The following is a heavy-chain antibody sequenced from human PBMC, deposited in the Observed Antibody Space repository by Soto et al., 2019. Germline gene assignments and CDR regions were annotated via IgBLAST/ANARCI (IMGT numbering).Heavy chain of an antibody. V-gene: IGHV4-30-4*01. D-gene: IGHD2-2*01. CDR2: IYYSGST. J-gene: IGHJ6*02. Sequence: QVQLQESGPGLVKPSQTLSLTCTVSGGSISSGDYYWSWIRQPPGKGLEWIGYIYYSGSTYYNPSLKSRVTISVDPSKNQFALKLSSVTAADTAVYYCARDHSMRVLVPAAMIDYYYGMDVWGQGTTVTVSS. CDR1: GGSISSGDYY. CDR3: ARDHSMRVLVPAAMIDYYYGMDV.